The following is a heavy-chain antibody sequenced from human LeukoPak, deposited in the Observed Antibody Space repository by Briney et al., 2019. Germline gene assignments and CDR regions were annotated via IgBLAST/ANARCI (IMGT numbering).Heavy chain of an antibody. CDR1: GCTLTKLS. CDR3: ARDPMTTVTSNWFDP. D-gene: IGHD4-17*01. J-gene: IGHJ5*02. V-gene: IGHV1-24*01. CDR2: FDPEDGET. Sequence: ASVKVSCKVSGCTLTKLSMHWVRQAPGKGLEWMGGFDPEDGETIYAQKFQGRVTMTENTSTDTAYMELSSLRSEDTAVYYCARDPMTTVTSNWFDPWGQGTLVTVSS.